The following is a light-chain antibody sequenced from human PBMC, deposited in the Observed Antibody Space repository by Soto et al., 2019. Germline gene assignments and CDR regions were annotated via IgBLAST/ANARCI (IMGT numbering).Light chain of an antibody. Sequence: IVLTQSPGTLSLSPGERATLSCRAIHSVANNYLAWYQQKHGQAPRLLIFAASSRATGVPHRFSASGSGTDFTPTISRLEPEDFAVYFCQQYGGSPPWTFGQGTKVDNK. V-gene: IGKV3-20*01. CDR3: QQYGGSPPWT. CDR1: HSVANNY. CDR2: AAS. J-gene: IGKJ1*01.